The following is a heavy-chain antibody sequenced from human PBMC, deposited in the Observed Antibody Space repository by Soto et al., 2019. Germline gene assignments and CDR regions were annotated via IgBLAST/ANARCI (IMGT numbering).Heavy chain of an antibody. J-gene: IGHJ2*01. CDR3: ARKPHWQYWYFDL. Sequence: EVQLVESGGSVIRPGGSLRLSCAASGFAFQNHGMAWVRQVPGKGLEWVAGISGSGVNACYADSVKGRFTISRDNGDNSLYLEINNLGVEDTAVYHCARKPHWQYWYFDLWGRGTLVTVSS. V-gene: IGHV3-20*01. CDR1: GFAFQNHG. CDR2: ISGSGVNA. D-gene: IGHD1-1*01.